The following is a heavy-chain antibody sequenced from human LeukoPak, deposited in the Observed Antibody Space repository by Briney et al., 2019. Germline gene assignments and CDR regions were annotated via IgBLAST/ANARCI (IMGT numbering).Heavy chain of an antibody. CDR1: GGSISGYY. J-gene: IGHJ4*02. CDR3: AVYATKFDY. V-gene: IGHV4-59*01. Sequence: PSETLSLTCTVSGGSISGYYWTWIRQSPGKGLEWIGYVSSTGSTNYTPSLKSRVTISIDTSKNQFSLKLSSVTAADTAVYYCAVYATKFDYWGQGTLVTVSS. D-gene: IGHD1-14*01. CDR2: VSSTGST.